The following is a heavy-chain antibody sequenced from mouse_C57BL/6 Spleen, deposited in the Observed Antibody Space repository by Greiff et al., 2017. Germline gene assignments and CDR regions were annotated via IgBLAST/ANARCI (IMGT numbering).Heavy chain of an antibody. J-gene: IGHJ1*03. CDR3: ARQLGPYWYFDV. V-gene: IGHV1-55*01. CDR1: GYTFTSYW. CDR2: IYPGSGST. Sequence: QVQLQQPGAELVKPGASVKMSCKASGYTFTSYWITWVKQRPGQGLEWIGDIYPGSGSTNYNEKFKSKATLTVDTSSGTAYMQLRSLTSEDSAVYYCARQLGPYWYFDVWGTGTTVTVSS. D-gene: IGHD4-1*02.